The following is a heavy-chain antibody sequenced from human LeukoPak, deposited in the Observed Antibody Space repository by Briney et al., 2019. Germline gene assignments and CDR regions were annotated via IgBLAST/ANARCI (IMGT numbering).Heavy chain of an antibody. Sequence: SETLSLTCTVSDYSINSGSYWGWIRQPPGKGLEWIGSIHHSGSSYYNPSLKSRVTILVDTSKNQFSLKLSSVTAADTAVYYCARVGSATTVTHYFDSWGQGTLVTVSS. CDR3: ARVGSATTVTHYFDS. D-gene: IGHD4-17*01. CDR2: IHHSGSS. J-gene: IGHJ4*02. V-gene: IGHV4-38-2*02. CDR1: DYSINSGSY.